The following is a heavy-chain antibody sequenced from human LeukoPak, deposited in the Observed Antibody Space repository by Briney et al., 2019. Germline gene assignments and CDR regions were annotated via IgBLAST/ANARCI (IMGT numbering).Heavy chain of an antibody. J-gene: IGHJ5*02. CDR3: AKGAGPPWFDP. CDR2: IYTSGTI. CDR1: GGSISSYY. Sequence: SETLSLTCTVSGGSISSYYWSWIRQPAGTALEWIGRIYTSGTITYNPSLKSRVTMLVDTSKNQFSLKLSSVTAADTAVYYCAKGAGPPWFDPWGQGTLVTVSS. V-gene: IGHV4-4*07. D-gene: IGHD6-19*01.